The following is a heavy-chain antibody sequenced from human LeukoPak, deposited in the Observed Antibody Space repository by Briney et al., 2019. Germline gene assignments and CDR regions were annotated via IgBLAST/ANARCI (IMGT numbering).Heavy chain of an antibody. CDR1: GFTFSSYA. V-gene: IGHV3-23*01. D-gene: IGHD5/OR15-5a*01. Sequence: GGSLRLSCAASGFTFSSYAMSWVRQAPGKGLEWVSAISKTGSTYYADSVKARFTISRDNSKNTLYLQMNSLTAEDTAVYYCARGNLRGPPPNIDFWGQGTLVTVSS. CDR3: ARGNLRGPPPNIDF. J-gene: IGHJ4*02. CDR2: ISKTGST.